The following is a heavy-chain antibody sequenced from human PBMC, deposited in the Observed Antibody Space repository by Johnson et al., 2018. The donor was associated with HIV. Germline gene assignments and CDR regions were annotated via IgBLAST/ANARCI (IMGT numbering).Heavy chain of an antibody. CDR1: GFTVSSNY. D-gene: IGHD2-15*01. J-gene: IGHJ3*02. Sequence: VQLVESGGGLVQPGGSLRLSCAASGFTVSSNYMSWVRQAPGKGLEWVSVIYSGGSTYYADSVKGRFTISRDNSKNTLYLQMNSLRAEDTAVYYCARSQVAATSEGAFDIWGQETMVTVSS. CDR3: ARSQVAATSEGAFDI. V-gene: IGHV3-66*01. CDR2: IYSGGST.